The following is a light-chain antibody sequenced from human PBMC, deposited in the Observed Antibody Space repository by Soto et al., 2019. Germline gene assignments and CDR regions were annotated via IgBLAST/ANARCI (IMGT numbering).Light chain of an antibody. CDR2: VNNDGRN. CDR1: SGHSNYA. CDR3: QTWGTGIQV. V-gene: IGLV4-69*01. Sequence: QPVLTQSPSASASLGASVQLTCTLSSGHSNYAIAWHQKQPEMGPRFLMKVNNDGRNIKGDGIPDRFAGSSSGAERYLIISSLQSEDEADYYCQTWGTGIQVFGGGTQLTVL. J-gene: IGLJ2*01.